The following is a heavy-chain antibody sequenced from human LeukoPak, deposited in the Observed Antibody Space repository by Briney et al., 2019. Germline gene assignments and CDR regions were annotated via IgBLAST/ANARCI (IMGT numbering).Heavy chain of an antibody. CDR2: ISSSSSYI. Sequence: GGSLRLSCAASGFTFSSYSMNWVRQAPGKGLEWVSSISSSSSYIYYADSVKGRFTISRDNSKNTLYRQMNSLRAEDTAVYYCARDLYYYDSSGYLGGGYYFDYWGREPWSPSPQ. CDR1: GFTFSSYS. J-gene: IGHJ4*02. D-gene: IGHD3-22*01. CDR3: ARDLYYYDSSGYLGGGYYFDY. V-gene: IGHV3-21*01.